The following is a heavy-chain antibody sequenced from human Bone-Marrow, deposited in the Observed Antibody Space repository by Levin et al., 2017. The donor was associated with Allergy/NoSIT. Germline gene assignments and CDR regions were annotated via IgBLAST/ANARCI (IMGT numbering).Heavy chain of an antibody. D-gene: IGHD5-12*01. CDR3: ARDLVATITPVDY. V-gene: IGHV1-2*02. CDR2: INPNSGGT. J-gene: IGHJ4*02. CDR1: GYTFTGYY. Sequence: ASVKVSCKASGYTFTGYYMHWVRQAPGQGLEWMGWINPNSGGTNYAQKFQGRVTMTRDTSISTAYMELSRLRSDDTAVYYCARDLVATITPVDYWGQGTLVTVSS.